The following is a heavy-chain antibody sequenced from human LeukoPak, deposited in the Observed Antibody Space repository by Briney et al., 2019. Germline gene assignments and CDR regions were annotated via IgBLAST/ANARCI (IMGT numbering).Heavy chain of an antibody. Sequence: GGSLRLSCAASGFTFSSYWMGWVRQAPGKGLEWVANIKQDGSEKYYVDSVKGRFTISRDNAKNSLYLQMNSLRAEDTAVYYCARDPSPRYYDFWSGYDYWGQGTLVTVSS. J-gene: IGHJ4*02. V-gene: IGHV3-7*01. CDR2: IKQDGSEK. D-gene: IGHD3-3*01. CDR3: ARDPSPRYYDFWSGYDY. CDR1: GFTFSSYW.